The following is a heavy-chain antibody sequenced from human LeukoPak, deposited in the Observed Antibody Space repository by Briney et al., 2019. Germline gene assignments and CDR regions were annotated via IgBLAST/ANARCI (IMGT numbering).Heavy chain of an antibody. CDR2: IYPGDPDT. CDR3: VRSLTVTTAWYFDL. D-gene: IGHD4-17*01. Sequence: GESLKISCKGSGYSLTSYWIGWVRQMPGKGLEWLGIIYPGDPDTRYSPSFQGQVTISADKSISTAYLQWSSLKASDTAMYYCVRSLTVTTAWYFDLWGRGTLVIVSS. J-gene: IGHJ2*01. V-gene: IGHV5-51*01. CDR1: GYSLTSYW.